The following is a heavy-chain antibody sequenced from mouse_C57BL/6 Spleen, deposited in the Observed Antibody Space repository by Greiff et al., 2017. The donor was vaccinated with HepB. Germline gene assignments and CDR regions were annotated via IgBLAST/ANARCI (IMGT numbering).Heavy chain of an antibody. CDR1: GSTFTSYW. CDR3: AREGLYYYGSRLDY. Sequence: VQLPQPGAELVTPGASVTLSCQASGSTFTSYWMHWVTPRPGRGLAWIGRIAPNSGSTKYNEKFKSKATLTVDKPSSTAYMQLSSLTSEDSAVYYCAREGLYYYGSRLDYWGQGTTRTVSS. J-gene: IGHJ2*01. CDR2: IAPNSGST. D-gene: IGHD1-1*01. V-gene: IGHV1-72*01.